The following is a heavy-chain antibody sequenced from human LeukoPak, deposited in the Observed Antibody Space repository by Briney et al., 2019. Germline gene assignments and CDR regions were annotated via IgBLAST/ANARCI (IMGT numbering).Heavy chain of an antibody. D-gene: IGHD2-8*01. Sequence: PSETLSLTCTVSGGSISSYYWSWIRQPPGKGLEWIGYIYYSGSTNYNPSLKSRVTISVDTSKNQFSLKLSSVTAADTAVDYCARASWVYYAIDYWGQGTLVTVSS. V-gene: IGHV4-59*01. CDR2: IYYSGST. J-gene: IGHJ4*02. CDR3: ARASWVYYAIDY. CDR1: GGSISSYY.